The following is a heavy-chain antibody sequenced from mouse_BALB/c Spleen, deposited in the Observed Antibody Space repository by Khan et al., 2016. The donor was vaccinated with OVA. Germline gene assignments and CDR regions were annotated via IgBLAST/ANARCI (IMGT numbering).Heavy chain of an antibody. D-gene: IGHD1-1*01. CDR3: TRLAYYYDSEGFAY. V-gene: IGHV5-6*01. J-gene: IGHJ3*01. CDR2: VSTGGGYT. CDR1: GFTFSTYG. Sequence: EVQLQESGGDLVKPGGSLKLSCAASGFTFSTYGMSWVRQTPDKRLEWVASVSTGGGYTYYPDSVKGRFTISRDNAKNTLYMQMSGLKSEDTAMFDCTRLAYYYDSEGFAYWGQGTLVTVSA.